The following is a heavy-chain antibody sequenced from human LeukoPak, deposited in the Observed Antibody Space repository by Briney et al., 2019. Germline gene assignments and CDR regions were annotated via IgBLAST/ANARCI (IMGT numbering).Heavy chain of an antibody. CDR2: ISAYNGNT. CDR1: GHTFTSYG. J-gene: IGHJ4*02. Sequence: ASVKVSCKASGHTFTSYGISWVRQAPGQGLEWMGWISAYNGNTNYAQKLQGRVTMTTDTSTSTAYMELRSLRSDDTAAYYCARYDQYSSSWYFDYWGQGTLVTVSS. CDR3: ARYDQYSSSWYFDY. V-gene: IGHV1-18*01. D-gene: IGHD6-13*01.